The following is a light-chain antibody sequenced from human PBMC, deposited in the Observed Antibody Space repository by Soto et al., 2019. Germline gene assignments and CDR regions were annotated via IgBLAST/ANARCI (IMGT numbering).Light chain of an antibody. CDR3: QQYGSSPPYT. CDR1: QSVSSSY. Sequence: EIVLTQSPGTLSLSPGERATLSCRASQSVSSSYLARYQQKPGQAPRLLIYGASSRATGIPERFSGSGSGTDLTITISRLEPEDFAVYYCQQYGSSPPYTFGQGTKLEIK. CDR2: GAS. J-gene: IGKJ2*01. V-gene: IGKV3-20*01.